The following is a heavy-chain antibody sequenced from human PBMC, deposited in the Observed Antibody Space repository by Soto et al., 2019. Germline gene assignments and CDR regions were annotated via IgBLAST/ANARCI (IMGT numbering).Heavy chain of an antibody. CDR3: ARASIAARRYAFDI. D-gene: IGHD6-6*01. CDR1: GGSISSGGYS. J-gene: IGHJ3*02. V-gene: IGHV4-30-2*01. Sequence: QLQLQESGSGLVKPSQTLSLTCAVSGGSISSGGYSWSWIRQPPGKGLEWIGYIYHSGSTYYNPSLKGRVTISVDRSKNQFSLKLSTVTAADTAVYYCARASIAARRYAFDIWGQGTMVTVSS. CDR2: IYHSGST.